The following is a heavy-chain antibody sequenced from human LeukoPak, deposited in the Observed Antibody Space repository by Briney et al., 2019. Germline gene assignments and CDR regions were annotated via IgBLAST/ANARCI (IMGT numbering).Heavy chain of an antibody. CDR3: ARLRITMVRGVIGPYDY. Sequence: PSETLSLTCTVSGGSISSYYWSWIRQPPGKGLEWIGYIYYSGSTNYNPSLKSRVTISVDTSKNQFSLKLSSVTAADTAVYYWARLRITMVRGVIGPYDYWGQGTLVTVSS. V-gene: IGHV4-59*01. D-gene: IGHD3-10*01. J-gene: IGHJ4*02. CDR2: IYYSGST. CDR1: GGSISSYY.